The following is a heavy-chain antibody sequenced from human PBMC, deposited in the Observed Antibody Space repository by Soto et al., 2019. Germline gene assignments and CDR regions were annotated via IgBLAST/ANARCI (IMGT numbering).Heavy chain of an antibody. Sequence: EVKLVESGGGLAQPGGSLRLSCSASGFTFSGYSMNWVRQAPGKGLEWVSYIDSRSTKVYYADSVKGRFTISRDNAKNTLFLQMNSLRVDDSAVYYCARRQQGRPGDDYLQHWGQGTLVTVSS. J-gene: IGHJ1*01. CDR3: ARRQQGRPGDDYLQH. CDR1: GFTFSGYS. D-gene: IGHD6-13*01. CDR2: IDSRSTKV. V-gene: IGHV3-48*01.